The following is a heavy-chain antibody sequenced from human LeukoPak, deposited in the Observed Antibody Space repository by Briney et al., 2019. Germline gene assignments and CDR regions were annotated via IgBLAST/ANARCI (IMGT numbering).Heavy chain of an antibody. Sequence: SETLSLTCTVSGGSISSYSWSWIRQPPGKGLEWIGYIYSSGRTNHNPSLKSRVTISVSTSRNQFSLKLSSVTAADTAVYYCAGSHPRHWYFDLWGRGTLVTVSS. CDR2: IYSSGRT. CDR1: GGSISSYS. J-gene: IGHJ2*01. CDR3: AGSHPRHWYFDL. V-gene: IGHV4-59*01.